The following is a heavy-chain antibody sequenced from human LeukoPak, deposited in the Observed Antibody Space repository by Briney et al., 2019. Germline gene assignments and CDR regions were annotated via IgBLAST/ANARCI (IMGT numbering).Heavy chain of an antibody. CDR3: AGHHPRNTVDF. D-gene: IGHD2/OR15-2a*01. CDR2: ISDIGSI. V-gene: IGHV4-59*08. J-gene: IGHJ4*02. CDR1: GGSISSYY. Sequence: SETLSLTCTVSGGSISSYYWSWIRQPPGKGLVWIAYISDIGSINYNPSLKSRVTISLDTSKNQFSLKLSSVTAADPAVYYCAGHHPRNTVDFWGQGTLVTVSS.